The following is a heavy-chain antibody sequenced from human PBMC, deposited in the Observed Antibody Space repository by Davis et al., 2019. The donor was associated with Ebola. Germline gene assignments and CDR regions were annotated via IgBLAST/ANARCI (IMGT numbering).Heavy chain of an antibody. CDR2: INYNGNT. CDR3: ARHEEYQLPRFDH. Sequence: SETLSLTCTVSVASLGRYYWSWIRQPPGKGLEWIGYINYNGNTNYNASLKSRVTLSVDKSKNQFSLKLTSVTAGDTAVYYCARHEEYQLPRFDHWGPGTQVTVSA. J-gene: IGHJ4*02. D-gene: IGHD6-6*01. CDR1: VASLGRYY. V-gene: IGHV4-59*08.